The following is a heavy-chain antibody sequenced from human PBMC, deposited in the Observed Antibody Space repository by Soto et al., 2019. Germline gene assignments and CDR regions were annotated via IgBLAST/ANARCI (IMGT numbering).Heavy chain of an antibody. Sequence: WTWIRQHPGKGLEWIGYIFHSGSPYYNPSLKSRVSISVDTSKNQFSLELSSVSAADTAVYFCARACDYDATLNDAFDIWGQGTMVTVSS. D-gene: IGHD3-16*01. CDR2: IFHSGSP. J-gene: IGHJ3*02. CDR3: ARACDYDATLNDAFDI. V-gene: IGHV4-31*02.